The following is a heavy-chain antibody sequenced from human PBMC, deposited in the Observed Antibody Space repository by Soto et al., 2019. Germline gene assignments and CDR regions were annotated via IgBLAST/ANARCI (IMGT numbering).Heavy chain of an antibody. V-gene: IGHV3-23*01. J-gene: IGHJ4*02. Sequence: GGPQIHSRTASGCTVLDYARTRVRHAPGKGLAWVSSISSSGGSTYYADSVKGRFTISRDKSKNTLYLEMNSLRAEDTAVYYCARNRGTYYRVLEYWGQGTLVTVSS. D-gene: IGHD1-26*01. CDR1: GCTVLDYA. CDR3: ARNRGTYYRVLEY. CDR2: ISSSGGST.